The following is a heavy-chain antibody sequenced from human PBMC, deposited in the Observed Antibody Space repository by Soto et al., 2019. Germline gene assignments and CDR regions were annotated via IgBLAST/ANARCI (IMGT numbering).Heavy chain of an antibody. V-gene: IGHV4-59*01. J-gene: IGHJ5*02. CDR2: IYYSGST. D-gene: IGHD2-15*01. CDR3: AIRGYCSGGSCYDWFDP. CDR1: GGYISSYY. Sequence: SETMSLTCTVAGGYISSYYWSWIRQPPGKGLEWIGYIYYSGSTNYNPSLKSRVTISVDTSKNQFSLKLSSVTAADTAVYYCAIRGYCSGGSCYDWFDPWGQGTLVTVSS.